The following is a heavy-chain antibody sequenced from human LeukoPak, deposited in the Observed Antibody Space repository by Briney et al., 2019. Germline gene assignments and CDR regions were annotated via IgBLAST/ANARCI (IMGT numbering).Heavy chain of an antibody. J-gene: IGHJ4*02. CDR3: ARDSPRTMVRGVIDHPFDY. CDR1: GYTFTSYG. D-gene: IGHD3-10*01. CDR2: ISAYNGNT. Sequence: ASVNVSCKASGYTFTSYGISWVRQAPGQGLEWMGCISAYNGNTNYVQKLKGRVTMTTDRSTNSVYIELRSLRYDDTAVYYCARDSPRTMVRGVIDHPFDYWGQGTLVTVSS. V-gene: IGHV1-18*01.